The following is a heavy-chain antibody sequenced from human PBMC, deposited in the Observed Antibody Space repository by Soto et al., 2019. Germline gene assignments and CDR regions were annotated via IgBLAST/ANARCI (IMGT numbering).Heavy chain of an antibody. D-gene: IGHD2-15*01. J-gene: IGHJ4*02. CDR3: ARDQCFGGGRSCYYFDF. Sequence: QVQLVESGGGVVQPGRSLRLSCAASGFTFTTYAIHWVRQAPGKGLEWVAVISNEGRGKYYADSVKGRFTISRDNSKNTLYLQMNSLRSDDTAVYYCARDQCFGGGRSCYYFDFWGQGTLVTVSS. V-gene: IGHV3-30*04. CDR2: ISNEGRGK. CDR1: GFTFTTYA.